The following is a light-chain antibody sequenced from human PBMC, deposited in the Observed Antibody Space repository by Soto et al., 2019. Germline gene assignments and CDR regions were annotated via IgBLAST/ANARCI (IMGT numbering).Light chain of an antibody. J-gene: IGLJ1*01. CDR2: EVS. CDR3: SSYTSSSPYV. CDR1: SSDVGGYNY. V-gene: IGLV2-14*01. Sequence: QSALTKPASVSGSPGQSITISCTGTSSDVGGYNYVSWYQQHPGKAHKLMIYEVSNRPSGVSNRFSGSKSGNTASLTISGLQAEDEADYYCSSYTSSSPYVFGTGTKVTVL.